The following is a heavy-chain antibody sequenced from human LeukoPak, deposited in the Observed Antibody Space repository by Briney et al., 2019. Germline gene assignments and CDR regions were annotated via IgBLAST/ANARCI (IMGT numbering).Heavy chain of an antibody. Sequence: SETLSLTSTVSGGSMNNYYWSWLRQPAGKGLEWSGRIYTSGSTNNSPSLKSRVTMSVDTSKYQFSLKLSSVTAADTAVYYCARLSYVVGATGTQYGWLDHWGRGTLVTVSS. CDR2: IYTSGST. V-gene: IGHV4-4*07. CDR3: ARLSYVVGATGTQYGWLDH. D-gene: IGHD2-15*01. CDR1: GGSMNNYY. J-gene: IGHJ5*02.